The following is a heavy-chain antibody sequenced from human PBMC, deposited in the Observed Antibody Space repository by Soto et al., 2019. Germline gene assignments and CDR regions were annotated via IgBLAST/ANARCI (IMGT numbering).Heavy chain of an antibody. CDR3: TRRDCSDGNCYSDFDY. Sequence: EVQLVESGGGLVQPGGSLKLSCAASGFRFSGSDMHWVRQASGDGLEWVGRIKTKAESYATALAASVKGRFSISRDDTKNTAYLEMNSLKTEDTAVYYCTRRDCSDGNCYSDFDYWSQGALVTVSS. V-gene: IGHV3-73*01. CDR1: GFRFSGSD. J-gene: IGHJ4*02. CDR2: IKTKAESYAT. D-gene: IGHD2-15*01.